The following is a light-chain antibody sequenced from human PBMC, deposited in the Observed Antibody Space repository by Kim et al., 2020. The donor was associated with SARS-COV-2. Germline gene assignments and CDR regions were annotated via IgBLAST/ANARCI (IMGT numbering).Light chain of an antibody. CDR3: QQRSNWPT. J-gene: IGKJ2*01. CDR1: QSVSSY. Sequence: EIVLTQSPATLSLSPGERATLSCRASQSVSSYLAWYQQKPGQAPRLLIYDASNRATGIPARFSGSGSGTDFTLTISSLEPEDFAVYYCQQRSNWPTFCQGTTLEI. V-gene: IGKV3-11*01. CDR2: DAS.